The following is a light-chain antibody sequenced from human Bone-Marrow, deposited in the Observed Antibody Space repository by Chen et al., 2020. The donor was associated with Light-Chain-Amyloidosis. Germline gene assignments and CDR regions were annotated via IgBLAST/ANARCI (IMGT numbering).Light chain of an antibody. CDR1: NIGSTS. CDR2: DDS. CDR3: QVWDRSSDRPV. V-gene: IGLV3-21*02. J-gene: IGLJ3*02. Sequence: SSVLHQPSSLSVAPGQPATIACGGNNIGSTSVHWYQQTPGQAPLLVVYDDSDRPSGIPERLSGSNSGNTATLTISRVEAGDEADYYCQVWDRSSDRPVFGGGTKLTVL.